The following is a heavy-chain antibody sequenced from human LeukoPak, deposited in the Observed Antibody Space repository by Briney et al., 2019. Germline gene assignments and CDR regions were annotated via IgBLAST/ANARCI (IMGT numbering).Heavy chain of an antibody. J-gene: IGHJ4*02. CDR1: GGSISSYY. CDR2: IYYSGST. Sequence: SETLSLTCTVSGGSISSYYWSWIRQPPGKGLEWIGYIYYSGSTNYNPSLKSRVTISVDTSKTQFSLKLSSVTAADTAVYYCARDNSNYGAFDYWGQGTLVTVSS. CDR3: ARDNSNYGAFDY. V-gene: IGHV4-59*01. D-gene: IGHD4-11*01.